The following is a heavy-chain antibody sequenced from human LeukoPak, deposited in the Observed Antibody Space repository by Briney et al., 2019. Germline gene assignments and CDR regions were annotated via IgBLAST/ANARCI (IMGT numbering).Heavy chain of an antibody. CDR2: IYPGDSDT. J-gene: IGHJ6*02. D-gene: IGHD6-13*01. CDR3: ARRQGQQLNYYYYYGMDV. V-gene: IGHV5-51*01. CDR1: GYSFTSYW. Sequence: GESLKISCKGSGYSFTSYWIGWVRQMPGKGLEWMGIIYPGDSDTRYSPSFQGQVTISADKSISTAYLQWSSLKASDTATYYCARRQGQQLNYYYYYGMDVWGQGTTVTVSS.